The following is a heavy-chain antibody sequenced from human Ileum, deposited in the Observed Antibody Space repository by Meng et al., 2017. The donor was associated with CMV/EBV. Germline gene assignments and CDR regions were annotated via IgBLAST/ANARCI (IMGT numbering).Heavy chain of an antibody. CDR2: ISHDGNHV. D-gene: IGHD6-13*01. V-gene: IGHV3-30*04. Sequence: GGSLRLSCVASGFTFSDYPMHWVRQAPGKGLQWLAVISHDGNHVYYADSMKGRLTISRDNSQKSLFLQMDSLRPEDTGTYYCASNLATAGLDHWGQGTLVTVSS. CDR3: ASNLATAGLDH. J-gene: IGHJ4*02. CDR1: GFTFSDYP.